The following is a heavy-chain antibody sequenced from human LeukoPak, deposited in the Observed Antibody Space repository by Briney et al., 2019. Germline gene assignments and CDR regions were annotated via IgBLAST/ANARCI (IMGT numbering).Heavy chain of an antibody. V-gene: IGHV1-69*05. D-gene: IGHD3-22*01. CDR2: IIPIFGTA. Sequence: SVKVSCKASGGTFSSYAISRVRQAPGQGLEWMGRIIPIFGTANYAQKFQGRVTITTDESTSTAYMELSSLGSEDTAVYYCARVARRYYDSSGPDAFDIWGQGTMVTVSS. CDR1: GGTFSSYA. CDR3: ARVARRYYDSSGPDAFDI. J-gene: IGHJ3*02.